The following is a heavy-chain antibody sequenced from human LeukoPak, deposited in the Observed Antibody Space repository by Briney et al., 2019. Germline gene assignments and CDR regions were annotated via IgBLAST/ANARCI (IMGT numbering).Heavy chain of an antibody. CDR1: GFTFGSYW. V-gene: IGHV3-74*01. Sequence: GGSLRLSCAASGFTFGSYWMHWVRPGPGKGLAGVSRINGDGSITNYADSVKGRFTISRDSAKNTLYPQMNSLRAEDTAVYYCGRASTANPPGYWGQGTLVTVSS. CDR2: INGDGSIT. J-gene: IGHJ4*02. D-gene: IGHD4/OR15-4a*01. CDR3: GRASTANPPGY.